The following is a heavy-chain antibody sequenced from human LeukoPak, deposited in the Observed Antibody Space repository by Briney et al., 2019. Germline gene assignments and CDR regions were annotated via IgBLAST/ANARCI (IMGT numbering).Heavy chain of an antibody. CDR3: ARLRSYRNWFDP. CDR1: GYRFTSYW. J-gene: IGHJ5*02. D-gene: IGHD1-26*01. Sequence: GESLMISCKGSGYRFTSYWIGWVRQMPGKGLEWMGIIYPGDSDTRYSPSFQGQVTISADKPISTAYLQWSSLKASDTAMYYCARLRSYRNWFDPWGQGTLVTVSS. CDR2: IYPGDSDT. V-gene: IGHV5-51*04.